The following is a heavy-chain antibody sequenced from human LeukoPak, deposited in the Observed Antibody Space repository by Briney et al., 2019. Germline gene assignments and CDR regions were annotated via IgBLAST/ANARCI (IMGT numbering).Heavy chain of an antibody. CDR2: INPSGGST. J-gene: IGHJ3*02. V-gene: IGHV1-46*01. CDR3: ARRGAQANTAMVSDAFDI. Sequence: ASVKVSCKASGYTLTSYYMHWVRQAPGQGLEWMGIINPSGGSTSYAQKFQGRVTMTRDTSTSTVYMELSSLRSEDTAVYYCARRGAQANTAMVSDAFDIWGQGTMVTVSS. CDR1: GYTLTSYY. D-gene: IGHD5-18*01.